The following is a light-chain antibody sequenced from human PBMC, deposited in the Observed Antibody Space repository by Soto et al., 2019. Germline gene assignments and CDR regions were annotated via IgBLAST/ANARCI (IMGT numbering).Light chain of an antibody. V-gene: IGKV3-20*01. Sequence: LTQPPGTQSLSEGERAKHSCTPSQTVSRNYSPCHQPTPGQAPRLLIYDASRRAPGIPDRFSGTESGTDCPLTISGLEPDDFAGYDSHLYGSSPRTFGQGTKVDIK. J-gene: IGKJ1*01. CDR1: QTVSRNY. CDR2: DAS. CDR3: HLYGSSPRT.